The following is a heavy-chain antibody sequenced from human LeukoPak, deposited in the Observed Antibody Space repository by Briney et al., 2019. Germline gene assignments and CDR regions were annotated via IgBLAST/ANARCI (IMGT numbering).Heavy chain of an antibody. CDR2: ISTYNYNT. CDR1: GDTFSSYA. Sequence: GASVKVSCKASGDTFSSYAIDWVRQAPGQGLEWMGYISTYNYNTHHSQKFQGRVFMSTDSSSGTAYMDLQSLTSDDTAVYYCARHMREFWSRRQPGDSFDIWGQGTMVTVSS. V-gene: IGHV1-18*01. J-gene: IGHJ3*02. D-gene: IGHD3-3*01. CDR3: ARHMREFWSRRQPGDSFDI.